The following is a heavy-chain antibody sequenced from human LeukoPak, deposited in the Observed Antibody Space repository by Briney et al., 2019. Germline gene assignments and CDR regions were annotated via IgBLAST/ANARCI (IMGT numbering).Heavy chain of an antibody. J-gene: IGHJ4*02. CDR2: INPSGGST. D-gene: IGHD6-19*01. V-gene: IGHV1-46*01. CDR3: ARAYSSGWYFDY. Sequence: ASVTVSCKASGYTFTSYYMHWVRQAPGQGLEWMGIINPSGGSTSYAQKFQGRVTMTRDTSTSTVYMELSSLRSEDTAVYYCARAYSSGWYFDYWGQGTLVTVSS. CDR1: GYTFTSYY.